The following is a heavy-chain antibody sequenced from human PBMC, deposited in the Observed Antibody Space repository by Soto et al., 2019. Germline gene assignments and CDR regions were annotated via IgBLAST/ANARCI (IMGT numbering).Heavy chain of an antibody. J-gene: IGHJ4*02. V-gene: IGHV1-18*01. CDR3: AREGVTYYDFWSGYPANDY. CDR2: ISAYNGNT. CDR1: GYTFTSYG. D-gene: IGHD3-3*01. Sequence: ASVKVSCKASGYTFTSYGISWVRQAPGQGLEWMGWISAYNGNTNYAQKLQGRVTMTTDTSTSTAYMELRSLRSDDTAVYYCAREGVTYYDFWSGYPANDYWGQGTLVTVSS.